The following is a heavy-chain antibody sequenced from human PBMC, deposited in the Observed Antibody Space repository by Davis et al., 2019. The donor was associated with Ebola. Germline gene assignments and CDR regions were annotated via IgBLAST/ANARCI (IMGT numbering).Heavy chain of an antibody. CDR2: IYTGGRT. CDR1: GFRVSGPY. Sequence: PGGSLRLSCAASGFRVSGPYMSWVRQAPGKGLEWVSVIYTGGRTYYTDSVKGRFTISRDNSKNTIYLQMNSLRAGDTAVYYCACTIFGTIGNFDYWGQGTLVTVSS. CDR3: ACTIFGTIGNFDY. D-gene: IGHD3-3*01. V-gene: IGHV3-66*01. J-gene: IGHJ4*02.